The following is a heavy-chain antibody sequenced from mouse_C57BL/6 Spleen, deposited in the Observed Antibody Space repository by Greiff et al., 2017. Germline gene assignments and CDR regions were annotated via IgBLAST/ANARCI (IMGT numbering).Heavy chain of an antibody. CDR2: INPSNGGT. J-gene: IGHJ3*01. CDR3: ARVWLYGYAWFAY. D-gene: IGHD2-2*01. CDR1: GYTFTSYW. Sequence: QVQLQQPGTELVKPGASVKLSCKASGYTFTSYWMHWVKQRPGQGLEWIGNINPSNGGTNYNEKFMNKDTLTVDKSSNTAYLQLSSLTSEDSAVYYCARVWLYGYAWFAYWGQGTLVTVSA. V-gene: IGHV1-53*01.